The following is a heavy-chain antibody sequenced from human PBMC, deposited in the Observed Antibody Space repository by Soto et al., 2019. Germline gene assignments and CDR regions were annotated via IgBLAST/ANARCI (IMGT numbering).Heavy chain of an antibody. CDR1: CGSISNYY. Sequence: SETLSLTCTVSCGSISNYYWSWILQPPGRGLEWIGHIFYSGSTNYNPALKSRVTISVDTSKSQFSLKLSSVTAADTAVYYCAKDSGYNYGYFRWFDPWGQGTLVT. CDR2: IFYSGST. CDR3: AKDSGYNYGYFRWFDP. V-gene: IGHV4-59*01. D-gene: IGHD5-18*01. J-gene: IGHJ5*02.